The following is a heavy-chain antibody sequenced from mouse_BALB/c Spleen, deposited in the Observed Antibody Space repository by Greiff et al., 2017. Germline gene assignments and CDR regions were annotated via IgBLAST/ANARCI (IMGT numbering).Heavy chain of an antibody. CDR1: GDSITSGY. V-gene: IGHV3-8*02. Sequence: EVKVVESGPSLVKPSQTLSLTCSVTGDSITSGYWNWIRKFPGNKLEYMGYISYSGSTYYNPSLKSRISITRDTSKDQYYLQLNSVTTEDTATYYCARNPSCDYDLDYYAMDYWGQGTSVTVSS. CDR2: ISYSGST. J-gene: IGHJ4*01. CDR3: ARNPSCDYDLDYYAMDY. D-gene: IGHD2-4*01.